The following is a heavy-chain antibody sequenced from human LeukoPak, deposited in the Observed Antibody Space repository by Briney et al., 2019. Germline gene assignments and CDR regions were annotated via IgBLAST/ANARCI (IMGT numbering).Heavy chain of an antibody. J-gene: IGHJ4*02. CDR2: ISSTGSAK. CDR1: GFTFSTYN. Sequence: GGSLRLSCAASGFTFSTYNMNWVRQAPGKGLEWVSSISSTGSAKYYADSVRGRFTIPRDNANHSLYLQMNSLRAEDTAVYYCAKERRGYSYGYIDYRGQGSLVSVSS. CDR3: AKERRGYSYGYIDY. D-gene: IGHD5-18*01. V-gene: IGHV3-21*01.